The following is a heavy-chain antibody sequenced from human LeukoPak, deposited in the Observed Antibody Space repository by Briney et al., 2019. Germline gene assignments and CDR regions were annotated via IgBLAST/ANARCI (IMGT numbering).Heavy chain of an antibody. J-gene: IGHJ6*03. D-gene: IGHD6-13*01. CDR2: INWNGGST. V-gene: IGHV3-20*04. Sequence: GGSLRLSCAVSGFTFDVYGMLWVRQAPGKGRDGVSDINWNGGSTVYADSVEGRFTISRDNAKNSLYMQMISMRVEDTALYYYERVTKQQYYYYMDVWGKGTTVTVSS. CDR3: ERVTKQQYYYYMDV. CDR1: GFTFDVYG.